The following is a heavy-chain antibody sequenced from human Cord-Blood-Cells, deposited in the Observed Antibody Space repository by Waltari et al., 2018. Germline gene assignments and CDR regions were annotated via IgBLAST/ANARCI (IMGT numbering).Heavy chain of an antibody. V-gene: IGHV3-53*01. CDR2: IYSGGST. CDR3: ARERVPNWFDP. CDR1: GFTVSSNY. J-gene: IGHJ5*02. Sequence: EVQLVESGGGLIQPGGSLRLSCAASGFTVSSNYMSWVRQAPGKGLEWVAVIYSGGSTYYADSVKGRFTISRDNSKNTLYLQMNSLRAEDTAVYYCARERVPNWFDPWGQGTLVTVSS.